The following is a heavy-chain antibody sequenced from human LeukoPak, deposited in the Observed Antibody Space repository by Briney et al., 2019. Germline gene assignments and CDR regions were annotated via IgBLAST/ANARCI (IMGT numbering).Heavy chain of an antibody. CDR2: IYTSGST. D-gene: IGHD3-9*01. CDR3: ARETSYFDWLVYYYYMDV. CDR1: GGSISSYY. V-gene: IGHV4-4*08. Sequence: SETLSLTCTVSGGSISSYYWSWIRQPPGKGLEWIGRIYTSGSTNYNPSLKSRVTISVDTSKNQFSLKLSSVTAADTAVYYCARETSYFDWLVYYYYMDVWGKGTTVTISS. J-gene: IGHJ6*03.